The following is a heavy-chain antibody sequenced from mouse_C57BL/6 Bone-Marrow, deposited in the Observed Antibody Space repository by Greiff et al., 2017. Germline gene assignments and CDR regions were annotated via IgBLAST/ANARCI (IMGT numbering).Heavy chain of an antibody. D-gene: IGHD2-12*01. J-gene: IGHJ1*03. CDR1: GFTIKDDY. CDR2: IAPENGDT. V-gene: IGHV14-4*01. CDR3: TTVREDDREWYFDV. Sequence: VQLQQSGAELVRPGASVKLSCTASGFTIKDDYMPWVQQRPEQGLEWIGRIAPENGDTEYASKFQGQAPLTADTSSNTAYLQLSSLTSEDTAVYYCTTVREDDREWYFDVWGTGTTVTVSS.